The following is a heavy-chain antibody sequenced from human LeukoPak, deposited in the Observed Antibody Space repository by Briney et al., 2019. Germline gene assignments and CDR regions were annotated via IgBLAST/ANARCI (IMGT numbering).Heavy chain of an antibody. Sequence: GRSLRLSCAASGFTFSSYAMHWVRQAPGKGLEWVAVISYDGSNKYYADSVKGRFTISRDNSKNTLYLQMNSLRAEDTAVYYCAKISSLNGDYPPDYWGQGTLVTVSS. J-gene: IGHJ4*02. D-gene: IGHD4-17*01. CDR3: AKISSLNGDYPPDY. CDR2: ISYDGSNK. CDR1: GFTFSSYA. V-gene: IGHV3-30-3*02.